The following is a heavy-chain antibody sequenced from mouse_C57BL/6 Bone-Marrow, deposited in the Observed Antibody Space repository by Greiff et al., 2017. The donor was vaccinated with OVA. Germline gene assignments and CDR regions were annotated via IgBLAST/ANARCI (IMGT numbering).Heavy chain of an antibody. D-gene: IGHD2-3*01. Sequence: EVQLVESGTVLARPGASVKMSCKTSGYTFTSYWMHWVKQRPGQGLEWIGAIYPGNSDTSYNQKFKGKAKLTAVTSASTAYMELSSLTNEDSAVYYCTRRRWLLLDWYFDVWGTGTTVTVSS. J-gene: IGHJ1*03. V-gene: IGHV1-5*01. CDR3: TRRRWLLLDWYFDV. CDR1: GYTFTSYW. CDR2: IYPGNSDT.